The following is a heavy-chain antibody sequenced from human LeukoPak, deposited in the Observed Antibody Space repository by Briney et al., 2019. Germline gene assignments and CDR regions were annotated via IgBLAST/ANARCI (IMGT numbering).Heavy chain of an antibody. CDR2: MNPNSGNT. Sequence: ASVKVSCKASGYTFTSYDINWVRQATGQGLEWMGWMNPNSGNTNYAQKLQGRVTMTTDTSTSTAYMELRSLRSDDTAVYYCASGVVGATWDYWGQGTLVTVSS. CDR3: ASGVVGATWDY. D-gene: IGHD1-26*01. J-gene: IGHJ4*02. CDR1: GYTFTSYD. V-gene: IGHV1-18*01.